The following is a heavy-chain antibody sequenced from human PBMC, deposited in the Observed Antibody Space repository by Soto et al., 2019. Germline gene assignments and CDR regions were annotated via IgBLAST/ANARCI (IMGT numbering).Heavy chain of an antibody. CDR3: ARLSTTVTDYYYYYYGMDV. Sequence: QVQLVQSGAEVKKPGSSVKVSCKASGGTFSSYTISWVRQAPGQGLEWMGGIIPIFGTASYAQKLQGRVTITADDSTSTAYMELSSLRSEDTAVYYCARLSTTVTDYYYYYYGMDVWGQGPTVTVS. CDR1: GGTFSSYT. D-gene: IGHD4-17*01. V-gene: IGHV1-69*01. CDR2: IIPIFGTA. J-gene: IGHJ6*02.